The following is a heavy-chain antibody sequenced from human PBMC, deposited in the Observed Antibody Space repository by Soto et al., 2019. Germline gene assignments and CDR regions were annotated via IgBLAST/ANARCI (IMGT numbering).Heavy chain of an antibody. Sequence: GGSLRLSCAASGFTFSSYAMSWVRQAPGKGLEWVSAISGSGGSTYYADSVKGRFTISRDNSKNTLYLQMNSLRAEDTAVYYCAVYQLLPNYYYYGMDVWGQGTTVTVSS. D-gene: IGHD2-2*01. CDR1: GFTFSSYA. J-gene: IGHJ6*02. V-gene: IGHV3-23*01. CDR2: ISGSGGST. CDR3: AVYQLLPNYYYYGMDV.